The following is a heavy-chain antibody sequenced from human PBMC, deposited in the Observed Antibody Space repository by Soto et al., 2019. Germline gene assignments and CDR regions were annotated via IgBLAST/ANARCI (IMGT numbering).Heavy chain of an antibody. D-gene: IGHD2-2*01. CDR2: IIPIFGTA. V-gene: IGHV1-69*13. CDR1: GGTFSSYA. Sequence: ASVKVSCKASGGTFSSYAISWVRQAPGQGLEWMGGIIPIFGTANYAQKFQGRVTITADESTSTAYMELSSLRSEDTAVYYCAREYCGSTSCPSPGHYWGQGTLVTVSS. CDR3: AREYCGSTSCPSPGHY. J-gene: IGHJ4*02.